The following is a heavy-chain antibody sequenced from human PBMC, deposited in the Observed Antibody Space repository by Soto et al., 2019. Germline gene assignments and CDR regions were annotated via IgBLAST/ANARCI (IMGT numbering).Heavy chain of an antibody. D-gene: IGHD6-13*01. CDR1: GFTFSSYS. CDR3: ARGQQVVDRDRGY. V-gene: IGHV3-48*01. Sequence: GGSLRLSCAASGFTFSSYSMNWVRQAPGKGLEWVSYISSSSSTIYYADSVKGRFTISSDNAKNSLYLQMNSLRAEDTAVYYCARGQQVVDRDRGYWGQGTLVTVSS. J-gene: IGHJ4*02. CDR2: ISSSSSTI.